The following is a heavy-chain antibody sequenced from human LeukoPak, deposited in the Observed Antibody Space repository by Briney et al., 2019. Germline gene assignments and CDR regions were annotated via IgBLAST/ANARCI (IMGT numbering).Heavy chain of an antibody. CDR2: IYPGDSDT. Sequence: PGGSLQICCQGSRSNFTSYWIGWMRQVTGKGLEGMGIIYPGDSDTRYSPSFQGEGTISADKSSSTAYLQWSSLKASDTAMYYCTRYMGDYLTEFDYWGQGTLVTVSS. J-gene: IGHJ4*02. CDR1: RSNFTSYW. CDR3: TRYMGDYLTEFDY. D-gene: IGHD4-17*01. V-gene: IGHV5-51*01.